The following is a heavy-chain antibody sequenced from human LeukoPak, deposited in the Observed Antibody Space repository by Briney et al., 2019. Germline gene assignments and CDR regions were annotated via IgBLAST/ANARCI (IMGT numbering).Heavy chain of an antibody. CDR3: RSSYYDSSGYSYNFDY. CDR1: GGSISSSSYY. CDR2: IYYSGST. V-gene: IGHV4-39*01. J-gene: IGHJ4*02. D-gene: IGHD3-22*01. Sequence: SETLSLTCTVSGGSISSSSYYWGWIRQPPGKGLEWIGSIYYSGSTYYNPSLKSRVTISVDTSKNQFSLKLSSVTAANTAVYYCRSSYYDSSGYSYNFDYWGQGTLVTVSS.